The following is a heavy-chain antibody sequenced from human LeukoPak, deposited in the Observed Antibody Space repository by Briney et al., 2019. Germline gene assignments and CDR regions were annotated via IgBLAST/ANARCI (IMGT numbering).Heavy chain of an antibody. D-gene: IGHD3-10*01. J-gene: IGHJ4*02. CDR3: ARDQRYYYGSGSYYRSPFDY. Sequence: SETLSLTCTVSGGSISSGSFYWGWIRQPPEKGLEWIGSIYYSGSTYYNPSLKSRVTISVDTSKNQFSLKLSSVTAADTAVHYCARDQRYYYGSGSYYRSPFDYWGQGTLVTVSS. CDR1: GGSISSGSFY. V-gene: IGHV4-39*07. CDR2: IYYSGST.